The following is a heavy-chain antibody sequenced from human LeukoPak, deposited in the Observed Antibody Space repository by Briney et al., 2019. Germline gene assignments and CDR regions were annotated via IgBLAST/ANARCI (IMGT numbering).Heavy chain of an antibody. D-gene: IGHD6-13*01. CDR3: ASPYSSRWYELCY. V-gene: IGHV3-9*01. CDR2: ISWNSGSI. J-gene: IGHJ4*02. CDR1: GFTFDDYA. Sequence: GGSLRLSCAASGFTFDDYAMHWVRQAPGKGLEWVSGISWNSGSIGYADSVKGRFTISRDNAKNSLYLQMNSLRAEDTAVYYCASPYSSRWYELCYWGQGTLVTVSS.